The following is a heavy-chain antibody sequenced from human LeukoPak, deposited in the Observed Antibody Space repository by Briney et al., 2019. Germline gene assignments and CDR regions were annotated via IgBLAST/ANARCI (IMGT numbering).Heavy chain of an antibody. CDR3: ARAGSDRNWNDVTFYYYYMDV. D-gene: IGHD1-1*01. Sequence: GGSLRLSCAASGFTFSSYWMHWVRQAPGKGLVWVSRINSDGSSTSYADSVKGRFTISRDNAKNTLHLQMNSLRAEDTAVYYCARAGSDRNWNDVTFYYYYMDVWGKGTTVTVSS. CDR2: INSDGSST. CDR1: GFTFSSYW. V-gene: IGHV3-74*01. J-gene: IGHJ6*03.